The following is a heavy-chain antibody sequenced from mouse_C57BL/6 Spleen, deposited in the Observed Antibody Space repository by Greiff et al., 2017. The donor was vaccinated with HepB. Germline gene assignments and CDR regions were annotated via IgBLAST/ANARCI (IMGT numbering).Heavy chain of an antibody. D-gene: IGHD1-1*02. J-gene: IGHJ3*01. V-gene: IGHV1-82*01. Sequence: VQLQESGPELVKPGASVKISCKASGYAFSSSWMNWVKQRPGKGLEWIGRIYPGDGDTNYNGKFKGKTTLTADKSSSTAYMQLSSLTSEDSAVYFCARCVRLWHWGQGALVTVSA. CDR3: ARCVRLWH. CDR1: GYAFSSSW. CDR2: IYPGDGDT.